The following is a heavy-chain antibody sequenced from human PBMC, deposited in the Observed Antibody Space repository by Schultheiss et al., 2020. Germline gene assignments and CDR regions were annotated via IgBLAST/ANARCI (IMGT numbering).Heavy chain of an antibody. CDR3: ARGGDDCKTHV. CDR1: GGSISSYY. V-gene: IGHV4-4*07. D-gene: IGHD5-24*01. CDR2: IYTSGST. Sequence: SETLSLTCTVSGGSISSYYWSWIRQPAGKGLEWIGRIYTSGSTYYNPSLKSRLTMSLDMSKNQFSLKLSSVTAPDTAVYYCARGGDDCKTHVWGQGVLVTVSS. J-gene: IGHJ1*01.